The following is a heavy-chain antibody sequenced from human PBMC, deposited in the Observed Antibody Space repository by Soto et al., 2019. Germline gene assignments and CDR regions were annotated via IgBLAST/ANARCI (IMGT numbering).Heavy chain of an antibody. CDR3: AADPLGGIYYYYYGMDV. J-gene: IGHJ6*02. Sequence: SVKVSFKASGFPFTSSALQLVRQARGQRLEWIGWIVVGSGNTNYAQKFQERVTITRDMSTSTAYMELRSLRSEDTAVYYCAADPLGGIYYYYYGMDVWGQGTTVTVSS. CDR2: IVVGSGNT. V-gene: IGHV1-58*01. D-gene: IGHD3-3*01. CDR1: GFPFTSSA.